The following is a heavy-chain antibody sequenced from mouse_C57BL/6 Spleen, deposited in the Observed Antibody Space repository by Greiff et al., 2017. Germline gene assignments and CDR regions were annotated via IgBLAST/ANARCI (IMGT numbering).Heavy chain of an antibody. Sequence: QVQLQQSGAELARPGASVKLSCKASGYTFTSYGISWVKQRTGQGLEWIGEIYPRSGNTYYNEKFKGKATLTADKSSSTAYMELRSLTSEDSAVYFCARFDGYTPHWYFDVWGTGTTVTVSS. V-gene: IGHV1-81*01. J-gene: IGHJ1*03. CDR2: IYPRSGNT. CDR1: GYTFTSYG. D-gene: IGHD2-3*01. CDR3: ARFDGYTPHWYFDV.